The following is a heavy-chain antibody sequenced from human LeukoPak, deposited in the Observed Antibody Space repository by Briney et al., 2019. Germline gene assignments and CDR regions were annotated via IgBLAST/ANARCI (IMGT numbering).Heavy chain of an antibody. D-gene: IGHD2-15*01. Sequence: ASVKVSCKASGYTFTSYDINWVRQATGQGLEWMGWMNPNSGNTGYARKFQGRVTMTRNTSISTAYMELSSLRSEDTAVYYCARVRCSGGSCYYYYYGMDVWGQGTTVTVSS. J-gene: IGHJ6*02. CDR3: ARVRCSGGSCYYYYYGMDV. CDR1: GYTFTSYD. CDR2: MNPNSGNT. V-gene: IGHV1-8*01.